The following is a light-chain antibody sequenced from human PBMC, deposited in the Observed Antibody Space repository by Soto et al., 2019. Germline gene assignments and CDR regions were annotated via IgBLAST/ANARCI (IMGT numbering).Light chain of an antibody. J-gene: IGLJ3*02. V-gene: IGLV4-69*01. CDR3: QTWGTGNWV. CDR2: LNSDGSH. Sequence: QPVLTQSPSASASLGASVKLTCTLSSGHSSYAIAWHQQQPEKGPRYLMKLNSDGSHSKGDGIPDRLSGSSSGAERYLTISSLQSEDEADYYCQTWGTGNWVFGRGTKVTVL. CDR1: SGHSSYA.